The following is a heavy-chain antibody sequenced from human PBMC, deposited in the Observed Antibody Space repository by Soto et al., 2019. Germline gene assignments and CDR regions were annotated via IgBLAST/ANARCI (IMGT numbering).Heavy chain of an antibody. V-gene: IGHV1-8*01. J-gene: IGHJ4*02. CDR2: MNPNNGNT. CDR3: ARGPRNWGVDY. Sequence: QVQLVQSGAEVKKPGASVKVSCKAAAYTFTSYDINWVRQATGQDFEWMGWMNPNNGNTAYAQKVQGRVTMTRDTSKSTAFMELSSLTSEDTAVYYCARGPRNWGVDYWGQGTLGTVSS. D-gene: IGHD7-27*01. CDR1: AYTFTSYD.